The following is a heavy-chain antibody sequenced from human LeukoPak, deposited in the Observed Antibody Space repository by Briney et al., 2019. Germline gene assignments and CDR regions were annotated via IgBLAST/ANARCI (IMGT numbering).Heavy chain of an antibody. CDR1: GGSINSGDLY. Sequence: SETLSLTCTVSGGSINSGDLYWSWVRQPPGKGLEWIGYIYYSGSTYYNPSLKSRVTISVDTSKNQFSLKLSSVTAADTAVYYCARVRMRLRAYYFDYWGQGTLVTVPS. D-gene: IGHD2-8*01. J-gene: IGHJ4*02. CDR3: ARVRMRLRAYYFDY. V-gene: IGHV4-30-4*01. CDR2: IYYSGST.